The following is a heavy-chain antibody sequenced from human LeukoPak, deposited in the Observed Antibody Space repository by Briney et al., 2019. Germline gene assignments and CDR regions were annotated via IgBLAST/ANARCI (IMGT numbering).Heavy chain of an antibody. V-gene: IGHV1-69*13. CDR3: ARDLYDYVWGSYLTLDY. J-gene: IGHJ4*02. D-gene: IGHD3-16*02. Sequence: GASVKVSCKASGGTFSSYAISWVRQAPEQGLEWMGGIIPIFGTANYAQKFQGRVTITADESTSTAYMELSSLRSEDTAVYYCARDLYDYVWGSYLTLDYWGQGTLVTVSS. CDR2: IIPIFGTA. CDR1: GGTFSSYA.